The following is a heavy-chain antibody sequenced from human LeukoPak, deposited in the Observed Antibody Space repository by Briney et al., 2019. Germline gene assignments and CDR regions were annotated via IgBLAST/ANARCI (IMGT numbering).Heavy chain of an antibody. J-gene: IGHJ6*03. CDR1: GFTFSSYG. V-gene: IGHV3-23*01. CDR3: AKNGDRGAYCSGGSCYPYYYYNMDV. CDR2: ISGSGGST. Sequence: GGSLRLSCAASGFTFSSYGMSWVRQAPGKGLEWVSAISGSGGSTYYADSVKGRFTISRDNSKNTLYLQMNSLRAEDTAVYYCAKNGDRGAYCSGGSCYPYYYYNMDVWGKGTTVTISS. D-gene: IGHD2-15*01.